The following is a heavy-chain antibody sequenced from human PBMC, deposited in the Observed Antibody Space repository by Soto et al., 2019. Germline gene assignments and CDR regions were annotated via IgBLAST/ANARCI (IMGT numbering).Heavy chain of an antibody. D-gene: IGHD3-10*01. Sequence: EVQLVESGGGLVKPGGSLRLSCAASGFTFSSYSMNWVRQAPGKGLEWVSSISSSSSYIYYADSVKGRFTISRDNAKNSLYLQMNSLRAEDTAVYYCARDESDYYGSGSKSLGTNWFDPWGQGTLVTVSS. CDR3: ARDESDYYGSGSKSLGTNWFDP. CDR2: ISSSSSYI. J-gene: IGHJ5*02. V-gene: IGHV3-21*01. CDR1: GFTFSSYS.